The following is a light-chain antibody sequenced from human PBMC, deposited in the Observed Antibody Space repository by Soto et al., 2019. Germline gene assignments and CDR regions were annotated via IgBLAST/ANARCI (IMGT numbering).Light chain of an antibody. J-gene: IGKJ4*01. Sequence: ENVLTQSPATLSLSPGERATLSCRASQSVSSNLAWFQQKPGQAPRLLIYDASSRASGVPHRFSAGGSGTDFTLIISSLQPEDFAVYYCQQRVNWPPTFGGGTKVDIK. CDR1: QSVSSN. CDR2: DAS. V-gene: IGKV3-11*01. CDR3: QQRVNWPPT.